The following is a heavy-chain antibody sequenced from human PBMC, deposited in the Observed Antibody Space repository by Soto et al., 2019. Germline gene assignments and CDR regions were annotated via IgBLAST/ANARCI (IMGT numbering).Heavy chain of an antibody. Sequence: EVQLLESGGGLVQPGGSLRLSCAASGFTFSSYAMSWVRQAPGKGLEWVSAISGSGGSTYYADSVKGRFTISRDKSKNTRYLQMNSLRAEDTAVYYCAKSHLLRYFDGLLYFDYWGQGTLVTVSS. J-gene: IGHJ4*02. V-gene: IGHV3-23*01. CDR1: GFTFSSYA. CDR2: ISGSGGST. CDR3: AKSHLLRYFDGLLYFDY. D-gene: IGHD3-9*01.